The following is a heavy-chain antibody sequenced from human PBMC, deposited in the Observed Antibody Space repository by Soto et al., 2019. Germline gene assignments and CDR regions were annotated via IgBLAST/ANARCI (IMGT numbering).Heavy chain of an antibody. J-gene: IGHJ6*02. D-gene: IGHD2-15*01. CDR1: GGTFSSYA. Sequence: EASVTVSCKASGGTFSSYAISWVRQAPGQGLEWMGGIIPIFGTANYAQKFQGRVTITADKSTSTAYMELSSLRSEDTAVYYCARLGYCSGGSCYSDTYYYDGVDGWG. CDR2: IIPIFGTA. V-gene: IGHV1-69*06. CDR3: ARLGYCSGGSCYSDTYYYDGVDG.